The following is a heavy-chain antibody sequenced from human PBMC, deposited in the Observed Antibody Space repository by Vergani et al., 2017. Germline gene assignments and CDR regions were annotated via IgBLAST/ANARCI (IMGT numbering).Heavy chain of an antibody. Sequence: QVQLQESGPGLVKPSETLSLTCTVSGGSISSYYWSWIRQPPGKGLEWIGYIYYSGSTYYNPSLKSRVTISVDTSKNQFSLKLSSVTAADTAVYYCARDEANWGQGTLVTVSS. CDR3: ARDEAN. V-gene: IGHV4-59*12. CDR2: IYYSGST. CDR1: GGSISSYY. J-gene: IGHJ4*02.